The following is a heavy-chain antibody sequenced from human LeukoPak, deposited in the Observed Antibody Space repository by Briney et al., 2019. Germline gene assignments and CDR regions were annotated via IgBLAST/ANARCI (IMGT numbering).Heavy chain of an antibody. D-gene: IGHD1-1*01. V-gene: IGHV5-51*01. Sequence: GESLKISCKGSGYSFTSYWIGWVRQMPGKGLVWMVIIYPGDSDTSYSPSFQVQVTISADKSISTAYLQWSSLKASDTAMYYCARSRTTGTPDAFDIWGQGTMVTVSS. J-gene: IGHJ3*02. CDR2: IYPGDSDT. CDR3: ARSRTTGTPDAFDI. CDR1: GYSFTSYW.